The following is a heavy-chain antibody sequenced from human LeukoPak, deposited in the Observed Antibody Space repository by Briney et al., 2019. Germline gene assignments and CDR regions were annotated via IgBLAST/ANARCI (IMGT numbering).Heavy chain of an antibody. D-gene: IGHD5-18*01. V-gene: IGHV3-11*01. Sequence: PGGSLRLSCAASGFSLSTYWMSWVRQAPGKGLEWVSYISGSGSTIYYADSVKGRFTISRDNAKNSLYLQMNSLRAEDTAVYYCARAWTGYSYGDYWGQGTLVTVSS. J-gene: IGHJ4*02. CDR2: ISGSGSTI. CDR1: GFSLSTYW. CDR3: ARAWTGYSYGDY.